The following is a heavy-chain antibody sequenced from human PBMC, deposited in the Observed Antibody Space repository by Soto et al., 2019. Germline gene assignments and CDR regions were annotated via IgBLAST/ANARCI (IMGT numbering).Heavy chain of an antibody. V-gene: IGHV3-23*01. D-gene: IGHD5-12*01. CDR1: GVPFSIYA. J-gene: IGHJ6*02. CDR3: AKDHPRYSGYDHREAHYYYYGRHV. CDR2: ISGSGGST. Sequence: GGSMKLSCAASGVPFSIYAMSCARKNPGKGLEWVSAISGSGGSTYYADSVKGRFTISRDNSKNTLYLQMNSLRAEDTAVYYCAKDHPRYSGYDHREAHYYYYGRHVWGQGTTVTVSS.